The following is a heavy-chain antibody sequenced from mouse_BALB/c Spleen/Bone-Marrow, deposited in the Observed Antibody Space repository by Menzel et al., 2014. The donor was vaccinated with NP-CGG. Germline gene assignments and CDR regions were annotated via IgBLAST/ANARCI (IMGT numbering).Heavy chain of an antibody. CDR3: ARRPMIYYYALDY. Sequence: EVQLQQSGAELVKPGASVKLSCTASGFKIKDTYMHWAIQRPEQGLEWIGRIDPANGNTKYDPKFQGKATITADTSSNTAYLQLSSLTSEDTAVYYCARRPMIYYYALDYWGQGTSVTVSS. CDR1: GFKIKDTY. J-gene: IGHJ4*01. D-gene: IGHD2-4*01. CDR2: IDPANGNT. V-gene: IGHV14-3*02.